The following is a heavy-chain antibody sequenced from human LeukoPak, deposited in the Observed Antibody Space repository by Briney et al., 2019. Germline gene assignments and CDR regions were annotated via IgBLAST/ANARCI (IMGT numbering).Heavy chain of an antibody. D-gene: IGHD3-10*01. CDR2: IRINGGAT. CDR1: GFTFSSYA. CDR3: VRAPLTLIKGSYDM. J-gene: IGHJ3*02. V-gene: IGHV3-23*01. Sequence: GGSLRLSCEASGFTFSSYAMTWVRQAAGKGLEWVSSIRINGGATYYAESVKGRFTISRDDSGNTLFLRMKSLRAEDTALYYCVRAPLTLIKGSYDMWGQGTMVVASS.